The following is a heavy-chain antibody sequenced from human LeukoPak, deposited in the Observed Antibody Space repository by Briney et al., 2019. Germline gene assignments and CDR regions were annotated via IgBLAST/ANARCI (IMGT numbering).Heavy chain of an antibody. D-gene: IGHD3-10*01. CDR3: ASLGYYGSGSYSGNLDY. CDR2: IYYSGST. V-gene: IGHV4-39*01. CDR1: GGSISSSSYY. Sequence: SETLSLTCTVSGGSISSSSYYWGWIRQPPGKGLEWIGSIYYSGSTYYNPSLKSRVTISVDTSKNQFSLKLSSVTAADTAVYYCASLGYYGSGSYSGNLDYWGQGTLVTVSS. J-gene: IGHJ4*02.